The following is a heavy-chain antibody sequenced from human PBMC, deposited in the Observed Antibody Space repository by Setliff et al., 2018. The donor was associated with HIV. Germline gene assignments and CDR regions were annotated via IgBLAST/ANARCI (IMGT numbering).Heavy chain of an antibody. J-gene: IGHJ3*02. D-gene: IGHD3-3*01. CDR1: GFTFSSYS. CDR2: ISRTSSYI. Sequence: GGSMRLSCAASGFTFSSYSMNWVRQAPGKGLEWVSFISRTSSYIYYADSLKGRFTIPRDNAKNSLYLQMNSLKAEDTAVYYCARGFVLRFLEWSMPDAFDIWGQGTMVTV. V-gene: IGHV3-21*01. CDR3: ARGFVLRFLEWSMPDAFDI.